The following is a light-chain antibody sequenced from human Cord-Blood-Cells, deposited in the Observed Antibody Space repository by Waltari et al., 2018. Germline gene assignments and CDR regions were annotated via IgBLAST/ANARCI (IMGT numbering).Light chain of an antibody. Sequence: DIQMTQSPSSLSAYVGDRVTITCRASQSISSYLNWYQQKPGKAPKPLIYAASSLQSGVPSRFSGSGSGTDFTLTISSLQPEDFATYYCQQSYSTPRTFGQGTKVEIK. V-gene: IGKV1-39*01. J-gene: IGKJ1*01. CDR1: QSISSY. CDR3: QQSYSTPRT. CDR2: AAS.